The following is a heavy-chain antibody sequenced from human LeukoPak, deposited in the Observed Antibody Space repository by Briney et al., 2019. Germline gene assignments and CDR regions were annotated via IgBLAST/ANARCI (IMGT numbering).Heavy chain of an antibody. V-gene: IGHV4-59*01. CDR2: IYYSGSS. Sequence: SETLSLTCTVSDDSISYYYWSWIRQPPGKGLEWIGYIYYSGSSNYNPSLKSRVTISVDTSKNQFSLKLSSVTAADTAVYYCVSAPGYWGQGTLVTVSS. CDR3: VSAPGY. CDR1: DDSISYYY. J-gene: IGHJ4*02.